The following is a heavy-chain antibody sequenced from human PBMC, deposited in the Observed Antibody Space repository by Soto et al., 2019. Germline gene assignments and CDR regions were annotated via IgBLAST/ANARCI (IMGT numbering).Heavy chain of an antibody. CDR3: ARVGLMVRGVNYYYYYMDV. V-gene: IGHV4-31*03. Sequence: PSETLSLTCTVSGGSISSGGYYWSWIRQHPGKGLEWIGYIYYSGSTYYNPSLKSRVTISVDTSKNQFSLKLSSVTAADTAVYYCARVGLMVRGVNYYYYYMDVWGKGTTVTVSS. CDR1: GGSISSGGYY. J-gene: IGHJ6*03. CDR2: IYYSGST. D-gene: IGHD3-10*01.